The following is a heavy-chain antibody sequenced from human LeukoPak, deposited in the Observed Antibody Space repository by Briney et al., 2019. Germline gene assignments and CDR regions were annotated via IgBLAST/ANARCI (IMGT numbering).Heavy chain of an antibody. Sequence: ASVKVSCKAPGFTFTSYGISWVRQAPGQGLEWMGWISAYNGKTNYAQKLQGRVTMTTDTSTSTAYMDLRSLRSDDTAVYYCARGGALTSFDSWGQGTLITVSS. CDR2: ISAYNGKT. D-gene: IGHD1-26*01. CDR3: ARGGALTSFDS. CDR1: GFTFTSYG. V-gene: IGHV1-18*01. J-gene: IGHJ4*02.